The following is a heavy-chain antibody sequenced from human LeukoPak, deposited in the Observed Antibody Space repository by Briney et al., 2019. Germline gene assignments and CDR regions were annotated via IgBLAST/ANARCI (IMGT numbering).Heavy chain of an antibody. J-gene: IGHJ4*02. V-gene: IGHV3-74*01. CDR2: IKSDGKT. CDR1: GFTFSRYW. Sequence: GGSLRLSCEASGFTFSRYWMHCVRQAPGKGLVWVSRIKSDGKTNYADSVKGRFTISRDNAKNTVSLQMDSLRAEDTGVYYCARENRSTSCCFDYWGQGTLVTVSS. CDR3: ARENRSTSCCFDY. D-gene: IGHD2-2*01.